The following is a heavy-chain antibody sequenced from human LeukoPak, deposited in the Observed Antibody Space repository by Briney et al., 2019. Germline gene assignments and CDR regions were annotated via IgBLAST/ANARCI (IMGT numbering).Heavy chain of an antibody. Sequence: GGSLRLFCAASGFTFSAYLMRCVREAPGKGLEWVGNINQDGSEKFYVDSVKGRFIISRDNAKNSLYLQMNGLRAEDTALYYCARDSGDSSGCYFDYWGRGALVTVSS. CDR1: GFTFSAYL. V-gene: IGHV3-7*01. D-gene: IGHD3-22*01. J-gene: IGHJ4*02. CDR3: ARDSGDSSGCYFDY. CDR2: INQDGSEK.